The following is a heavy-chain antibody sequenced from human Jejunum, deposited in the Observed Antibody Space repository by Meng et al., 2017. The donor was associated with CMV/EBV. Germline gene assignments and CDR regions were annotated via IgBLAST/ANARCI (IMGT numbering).Heavy chain of an antibody. CDR1: GFTFSVHT. Sequence: CGFTFSVHTMSWVRQAPGKGLEWVSALSGSSANTYYADSVKDRFTISRDNSKNTLYLQMNSLRAEDTAVYYCAKPPRATTATTSFESWGQGTLVTVSS. CDR3: AKPPRATTATTSFES. V-gene: IGHV3-23*01. CDR2: LSGSSANT. J-gene: IGHJ4*02. D-gene: IGHD4-11*01.